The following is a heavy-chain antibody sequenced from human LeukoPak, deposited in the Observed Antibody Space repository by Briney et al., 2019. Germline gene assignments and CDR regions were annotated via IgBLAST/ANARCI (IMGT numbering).Heavy chain of an antibody. V-gene: IGHV1-2*04. CDR2: INPNSGGT. Sequence: ASVNVSCKASGYTFTGYYMHWVRQAPGQGLEWMGWINPNSGGTNYAQKFQGWVTMTRDTSISTAYMELSRLRSDDTAVYYCARGDYGDSNDAFDIWAKGQWSPSLQ. CDR3: ARGDYGDSNDAFDI. J-gene: IGHJ3*02. D-gene: IGHD4-17*01. CDR1: GYTFTGYY.